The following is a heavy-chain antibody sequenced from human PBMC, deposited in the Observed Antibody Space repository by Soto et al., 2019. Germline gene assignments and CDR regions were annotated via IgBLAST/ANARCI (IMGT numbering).Heavy chain of an antibody. CDR1: GGTFSSYT. CDR2: IIPILGIA. J-gene: IGHJ4*02. Sequence: SVKVSCKASGGTFSSYTISWVRQAPGQGLEWMGRIIPILGIANYAQKFQGRVTITADKSTSTAYMELSSLRSEDTAVYYCARDSRVYCSGGSCYLPFDYWGQGTLVTVSS. V-gene: IGHV1-69*04. CDR3: ARDSRVYCSGGSCYLPFDY. D-gene: IGHD2-15*01.